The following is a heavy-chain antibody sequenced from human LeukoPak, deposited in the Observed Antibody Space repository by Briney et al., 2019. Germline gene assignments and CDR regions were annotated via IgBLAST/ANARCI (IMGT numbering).Heavy chain of an antibody. CDR3: AKDPWDCSGRSCPMYYYDMDV. CDR1: GFTFSSYG. D-gene: IGHD2-15*01. CDR2: IRYDGSEK. Sequence: GGSLRLSCEASGFTFSSYGMHWVRQGPGKGLEWVAFIRYDGSEKYYADSVEGRFTISRDHSKNALYLQMNSLRAEDTAVYYCAKDPWDCSGRSCPMYYYDMDVWGKGTTVTVSS. J-gene: IGHJ6*03. V-gene: IGHV3-30*02.